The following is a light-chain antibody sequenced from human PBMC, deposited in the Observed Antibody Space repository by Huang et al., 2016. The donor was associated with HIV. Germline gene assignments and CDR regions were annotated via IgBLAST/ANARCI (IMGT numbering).Light chain of an antibody. CDR2: GAS. V-gene: IGKV3-20*01. CDR3: QQYGTSPLT. CDR1: ETIASNY. Sequence: EVVSTQSPGTLSLSPGKRVALSCRASETIASNYLAWYRQSPGQAPRLLIYGASNRATDTPDRFSGSGSGTDFTLTITKLEPEDSAVYYCQQYGTSPLTFGQGTRVEIK. J-gene: IGKJ1*01.